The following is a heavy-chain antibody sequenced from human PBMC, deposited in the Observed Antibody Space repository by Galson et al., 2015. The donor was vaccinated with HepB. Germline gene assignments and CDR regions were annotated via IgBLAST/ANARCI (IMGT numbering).Heavy chain of an antibody. D-gene: IGHD6-13*01. V-gene: IGHV1-69*04. CDR1: GGTFSSYA. J-gene: IGHJ6*02. CDR2: IIPILGIA. CDR3: AGDELAAAGLYYYGMDV. Sequence: SVKVSCKASGGTFSSYAISWVRQAPGQGLEWMGRIIPILGIANYAQKFQGRVTITADKSTSTAYMELSSLRSEDTAVYYCAGDELAAAGLYYYGMDVWGQGTTVTVSS.